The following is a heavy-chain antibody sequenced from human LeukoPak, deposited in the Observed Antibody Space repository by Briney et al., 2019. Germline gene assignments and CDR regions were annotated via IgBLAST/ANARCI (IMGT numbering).Heavy chain of an antibody. J-gene: IGHJ3*01. CDR1: GFMFSDFW. CDR3: ARYRGKGTSWPLDV. V-gene: IGHV3-7*01. CDR2: IKQDGSDK. D-gene: IGHD1-26*01. Sequence: GGSLRLSCAASGFMFSDFWMSWVRQAPGKGLEWVANIKQDGSDKYYADSVKGRFTISRDNAKNSLDLQMNSLRGEDTAVYYCARYRGKGTSWPLDVWGQGTIVTVSS.